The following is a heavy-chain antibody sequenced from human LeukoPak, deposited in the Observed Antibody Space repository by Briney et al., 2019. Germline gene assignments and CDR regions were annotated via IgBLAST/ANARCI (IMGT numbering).Heavy chain of an antibody. Sequence: SETLSLTCTVSGGSISSYYWSWIRQPPGKGLEWIGYIYYSGSTNYNPSLKSRVTISVDTSKNRFSLKLSSVTAADTAAYYCATSSYGDFHNVFDIWGQGTMVTVSS. CDR3: ATSSYGDFHNVFDI. CDR1: GGSISSYY. V-gene: IGHV4-59*01. J-gene: IGHJ3*02. D-gene: IGHD4-17*01. CDR2: IYYSGST.